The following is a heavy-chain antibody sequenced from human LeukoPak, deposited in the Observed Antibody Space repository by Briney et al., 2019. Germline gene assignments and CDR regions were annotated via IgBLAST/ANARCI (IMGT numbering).Heavy chain of an antibody. CDR3: ARTERDYSNYDTSYNWFDP. V-gene: IGHV4-30-4*01. J-gene: IGHJ5*02. D-gene: IGHD4-11*01. Sequence: PSETLSLTCTVSGGSISSGDYYWSWIRQPPGKGLEWIGYIYYSGSTYYNPSLKSRVTISVDTSKNQFSLKLSSVTAADTAVYYCARTERDYSNYDTSYNWFDPWGQGTLVTVSS. CDR1: GGSISSGDYY. CDR2: IYYSGST.